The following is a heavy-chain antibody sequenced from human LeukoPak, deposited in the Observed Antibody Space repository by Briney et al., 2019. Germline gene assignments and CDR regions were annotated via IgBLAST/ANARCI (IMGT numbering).Heavy chain of an antibody. Sequence: SETLSLTCTVSGGSISSFYWSWIRQPAGKRLEWLGRIYTSGNTDYGPSLKGRVTMSVDTSKNQFSLKLSSVTAADTAVYYCAREGHYSGSGSYLAYWGQGALVTVSS. CDR1: GGSISSFY. CDR2: IYTSGNT. V-gene: IGHV4-4*07. D-gene: IGHD3-10*01. CDR3: AREGHYSGSGSYLAY. J-gene: IGHJ4*02.